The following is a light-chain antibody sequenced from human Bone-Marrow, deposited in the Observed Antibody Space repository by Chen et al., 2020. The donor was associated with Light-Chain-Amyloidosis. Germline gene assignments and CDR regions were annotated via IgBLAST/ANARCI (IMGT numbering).Light chain of an antibody. Sequence: QSVLTQPASVSGSPGQSITISCTGTTSDVGGDYYFSWYQQYPGKAHKLMISEVSDRHSGFSTPFSCSKSANTASLTISGLHAEDEADYYCSSYTSIGKVVFGGGTTVTVL. CDR3: SSYTSIGKVV. V-gene: IGLV2-14*01. CDR2: EVS. J-gene: IGLJ2*01. CDR1: TSDVGGDYY.